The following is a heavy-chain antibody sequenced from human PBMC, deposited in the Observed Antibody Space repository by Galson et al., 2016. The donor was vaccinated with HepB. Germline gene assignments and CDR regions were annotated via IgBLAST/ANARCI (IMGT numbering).Heavy chain of an antibody. CDR2: IRGSGNTDT. Sequence: CAASGFTCSNYAMNWVRQAPGKGLEWVSAIRGSGNTDTFYADSVKGRFTISRDDSKNTLFLQMKSMRVEDTAMYYCAKGRINIDQDFDYWGQGTRVTVSS. J-gene: IGHJ4*02. V-gene: IGHV3-23*01. CDR1: GFTCSNYA. D-gene: IGHD2-15*01. CDR3: AKGRINIDQDFDY.